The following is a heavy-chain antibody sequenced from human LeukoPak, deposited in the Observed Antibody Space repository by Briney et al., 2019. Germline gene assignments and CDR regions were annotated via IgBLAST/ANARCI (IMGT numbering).Heavy chain of an antibody. J-gene: IGHJ6*03. D-gene: IGHD3-16*01. V-gene: IGHV3-48*01. CDR3: ARRSEFGVLYYMDV. CDR1: GFTFSTYS. Sequence: GGSLRPSCAASGFTFSTYSMNWVRQAPGKGLDWVSCISGSSGTIYYADSVKGRFTISRDNAKSSLYLQMNSLRAEDTAVYYCARRSEFGVLYYMDVWGKGTTVTVSS. CDR2: ISGSSGTI.